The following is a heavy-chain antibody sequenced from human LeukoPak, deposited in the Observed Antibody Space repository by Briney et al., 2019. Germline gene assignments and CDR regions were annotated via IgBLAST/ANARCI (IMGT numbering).Heavy chain of an antibody. D-gene: IGHD3-16*02. CDR2: ISSSGSII. CDR3: ARAHHRRVYDFVWGTYPY. CDR1: GFTFSSYS. Sequence: GGSLRLSCAASGFTFSSYSMNWIHQAPGKGLEWVSYISSSGSIIYYADSVKGRFTISRDNDKNSVYLQMNSLRVEDTAVYYCARAHHRRVYDFVWGTYPYWGQGTLVTVSS. V-gene: IGHV3-48*01. J-gene: IGHJ4*02.